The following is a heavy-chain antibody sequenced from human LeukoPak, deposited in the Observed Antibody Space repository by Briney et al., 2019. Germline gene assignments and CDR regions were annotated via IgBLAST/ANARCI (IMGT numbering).Heavy chain of an antibody. D-gene: IGHD2/OR15-2a*01. CDR1: GGTFSSYA. V-gene: IGHV1-69*05. CDR3: ARGPRRGWGSSFLDAFDI. Sequence: ASVKVSCKASGGTFSSYAISWVRQAPGQGLEWMGRIIPIFGTANYAQKFQGRVTITTDESTGTAYMELSSLRSEDTAVYYCARGPRRGWGSSFLDAFDIWGRGTMVTVSS. J-gene: IGHJ3*02. CDR2: IIPIFGTA.